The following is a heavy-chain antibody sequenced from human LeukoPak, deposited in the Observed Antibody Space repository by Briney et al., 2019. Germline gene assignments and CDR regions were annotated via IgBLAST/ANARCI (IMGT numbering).Heavy chain of an antibody. CDR1: GYTFTSYD. V-gene: IGHV1-8*01. Sequence: ASVKVSCKASGYTFTSYDINWVRQATGQGLEWMGWMNPNSGNTGYAQKFQGRVTMTRSTSISTAYMELSSLRSEDTAVYYCATSTLYCSGGSCYLHWGQGTLVTVPS. CDR3: ATSTLYCSGGSCYLH. CDR2: MNPNSGNT. D-gene: IGHD2-15*01. J-gene: IGHJ1*01.